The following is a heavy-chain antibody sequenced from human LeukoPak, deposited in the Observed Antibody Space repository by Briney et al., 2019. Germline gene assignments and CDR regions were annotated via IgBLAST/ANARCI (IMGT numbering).Heavy chain of an antibody. V-gene: IGHV3-23*01. Sequence: GGSLRLSCAASGFTFSGYGMSWVRQAPGKGLEWVSAISGSGGSTYYADSVKGRFTISRDNSKNTLYLQMNSLRAEDTAVYYCATLDNVLLWFGELLPPYFDYWGQGTLVTVSS. J-gene: IGHJ4*02. D-gene: IGHD3-10*01. CDR2: ISGSGGST. CDR3: ATLDNVLLWFGELLPPYFDY. CDR1: GFTFSGYG.